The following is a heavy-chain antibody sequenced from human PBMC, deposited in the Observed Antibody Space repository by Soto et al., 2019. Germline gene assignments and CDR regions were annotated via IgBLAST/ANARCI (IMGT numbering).Heavy chain of an antibody. V-gene: IGHV3-23*01. Sequence: EVQLLESGGGLVQPGGSLRLSCVASGFSLGTYAMTWVRQVPGKGLEWVSTISGGIGSTFYADSVKGRFTIPRDISKKMVFLHMNGPRSEDKGPYFCAKGAARYFDYWGRGTLVTVSS. CDR1: GFSLGTYA. D-gene: IGHD1-26*01. CDR2: ISGGIGST. CDR3: AKGAARYFDY. J-gene: IGHJ4*02.